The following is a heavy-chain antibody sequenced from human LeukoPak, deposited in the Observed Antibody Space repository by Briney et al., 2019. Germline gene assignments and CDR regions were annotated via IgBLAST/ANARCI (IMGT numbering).Heavy chain of an antibody. CDR1: GYIFTSYG. CDR3: AREGLLWFGEPSPYDY. V-gene: IGHV1-18*01. J-gene: IGHJ4*02. Sequence: ASVKVSCKASGYIFTSYGIIWVRQAPGQGLQWMGWISAHNGNTNYAQKLQGRVTMTTDTSTSTAYMELRSLRSDDTAVYYCAREGLLWFGEPSPYDYWGQGTLVTVSS. CDR2: ISAHNGNT. D-gene: IGHD3-10*01.